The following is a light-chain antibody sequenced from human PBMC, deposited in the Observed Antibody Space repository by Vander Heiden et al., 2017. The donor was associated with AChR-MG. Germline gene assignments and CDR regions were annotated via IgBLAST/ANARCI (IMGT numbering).Light chain of an antibody. Sequence: DIVLTQSPATLSLSPGERATLSCRASQGVTSYLTWYQQKPGQAPRLLMYDASNRDTGIPARFSGSGFGTDFTLTISSLEPEDFAVYYCQQRGNWPLTFGGGTKVEIK. CDR3: QQRGNWPLT. CDR2: DAS. J-gene: IGKJ4*01. CDR1: QGVTSY. V-gene: IGKV3D-11*01.